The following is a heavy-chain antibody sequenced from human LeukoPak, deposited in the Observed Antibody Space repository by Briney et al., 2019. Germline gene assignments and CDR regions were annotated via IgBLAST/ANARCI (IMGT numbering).Heavy chain of an antibody. J-gene: IGHJ3*02. CDR2: ITETGAGT. CDR3: AKFEFGYDAFDI. D-gene: IGHD3-10*01. CDR1: GFMFSRYA. Sequence: GSLRLSCAASGFMFSRYAMIWVRQTPGKGLEWVSAITETGAGTYYADSVKGRFTMSRDNSRNTVYLQMDSLRAEDTAVYYCAKFEFGYDAFDIWGQGTMVTVSS. V-gene: IGHV3-23*01.